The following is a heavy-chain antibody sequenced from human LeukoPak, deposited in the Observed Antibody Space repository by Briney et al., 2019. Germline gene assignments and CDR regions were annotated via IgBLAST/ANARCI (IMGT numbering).Heavy chain of an antibody. J-gene: IGHJ6*03. D-gene: IGHD4-23*01. Sequence: SETLSLTCTVSGGSISSSSYYWGWIRQPPGKGLEWIGSIYYSGSTYYNPSLKSRVTISVDTSKNQFSLKLSSVTAADTAVYYCARSTTDYGGNSEGYYYYMDVWGKGTTVTVSS. CDR2: IYYSGST. V-gene: IGHV4-39*01. CDR1: GGSISSSSYY. CDR3: ARSTTDYGGNSEGYYYYMDV.